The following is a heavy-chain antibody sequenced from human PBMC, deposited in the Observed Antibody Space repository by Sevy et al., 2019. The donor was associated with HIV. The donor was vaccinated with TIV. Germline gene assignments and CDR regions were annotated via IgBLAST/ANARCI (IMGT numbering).Heavy chain of an antibody. J-gene: IGHJ6*03. CDR1: GFTFSDAW. D-gene: IGHD5-12*01. CDR2: IKNKSDGGTT. CDR3: TTLGDSVCQIYYYLDV. V-gene: IGHV3-15*01. Sequence: GGSLRLSCAASGFTFSDAWMSWVRQAPGKGLEWVGRIKNKSDGGTTDYAAAVKGRFTISRDDSKNTLYLQMNSLKNEDTAVYYCTTLGDSVCQIYYYLDVWGKGTTVTVSS.